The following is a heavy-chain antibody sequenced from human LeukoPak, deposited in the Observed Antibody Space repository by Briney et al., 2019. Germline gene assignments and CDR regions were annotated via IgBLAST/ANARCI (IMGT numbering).Heavy chain of an antibody. J-gene: IGHJ5*02. CDR3: ARQGAFDP. CDR2: IYYSGST. D-gene: IGHD1-26*01. CDR1: GGSISSSSYY. V-gene: IGHV4-39*01. Sequence: SETLSLTCTVSGGSISSSSYYWGWIRQPPGKGLEWIGSIYYSGSTYYNPSLKSRVTISADTSKNQFSLKLSSVTAADTAVYYCARQGAFDPWGPGTLVTVSS.